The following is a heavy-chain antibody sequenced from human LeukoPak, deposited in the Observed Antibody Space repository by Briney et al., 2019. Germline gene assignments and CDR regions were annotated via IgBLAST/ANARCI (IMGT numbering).Heavy chain of an antibody. CDR1: GYDFSTYG. J-gene: IGHJ5*02. Sequence: ASVKVSCRTSGYDFSTYGITWVRQAPGQGLEWMGWISLYNGNTIYAQKFQGRLTVTTDTSTSTAYMELRSLRSDDTAVYYCARDRESYDYNFHRGWFDPWGQGTLVTVSS. D-gene: IGHD5-24*01. V-gene: IGHV1-18*01. CDR2: ISLYNGNT. CDR3: ARDRESYDYNFHRGWFDP.